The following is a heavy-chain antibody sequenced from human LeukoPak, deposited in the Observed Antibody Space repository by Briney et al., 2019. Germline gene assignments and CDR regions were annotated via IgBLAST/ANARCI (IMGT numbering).Heavy chain of an antibody. D-gene: IGHD5-12*01. CDR2: IRYDGSNK. Sequence: GGSLRLSCAASGFTFSSYGMHWVRQAPGKGLEWVAFIRYDGSNKYYADSVKGRFTISRDNSKNTLYLQMNSLRAEDTAVYYCAKDTSEYIVATTDYWGQGTLVTVSS. CDR1: GFTFSSYG. J-gene: IGHJ4*02. V-gene: IGHV3-30*02. CDR3: AKDTSEYIVATTDY.